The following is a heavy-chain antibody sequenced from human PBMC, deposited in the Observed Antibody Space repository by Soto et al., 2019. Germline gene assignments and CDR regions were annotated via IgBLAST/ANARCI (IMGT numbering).Heavy chain of an antibody. D-gene: IGHD3-16*02. J-gene: IGHJ4*02. Sequence: QVQLVQSGAEVKNPGPSVKVSCKASGYTFTSYYMHWVRQAPGQGLEWMGIINPSGGSTSYAQKLQGRVTMTRDTSTSTVYMELSSLRSEDTAVYYCARGGEYIWGRYRYNGGYCGQGTLVTVSS. CDR2: INPSGGST. V-gene: IGHV1-46*03. CDR3: ARGGEYIWGRYRYNGGY. CDR1: GYTFTSYY.